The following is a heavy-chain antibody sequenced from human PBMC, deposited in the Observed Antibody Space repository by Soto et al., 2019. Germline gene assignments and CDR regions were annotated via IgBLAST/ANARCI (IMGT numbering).Heavy chain of an antibody. CDR1: GFTFSSYA. CDR3: EEFRGGPDNWFDP. J-gene: IGHJ5*02. V-gene: IGHV3-23*01. Sequence: SGGSLRLSCAASGFTFSSYAMSWVRQAPGKGLEWVSGISGSGGRTYYADSVKGRFTISRDNSENMLYLQMNGLRAEDTAVYYCEEFRGGPDNWFDPWGQGTLVTVSS. CDR2: ISGSGGRT. D-gene: IGHD3-10*01.